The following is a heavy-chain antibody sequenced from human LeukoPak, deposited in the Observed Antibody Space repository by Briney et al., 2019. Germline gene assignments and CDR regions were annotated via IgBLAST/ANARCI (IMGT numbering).Heavy chain of an antibody. CDR3: ARDGPELVGFDY. Sequence: SETLSLTCTVSRGSISNYYWGWIRQPPGKGVEWVGFFSYSGSTNYNPSLKSRVTISVDTSKTQFSLKLTSVTAADTAVYYCARDGPELVGFDYWGQGTLVTVSS. CDR2: FSYSGST. J-gene: IGHJ4*02. V-gene: IGHV4-59*01. D-gene: IGHD6-6*01. CDR1: RGSISNYY.